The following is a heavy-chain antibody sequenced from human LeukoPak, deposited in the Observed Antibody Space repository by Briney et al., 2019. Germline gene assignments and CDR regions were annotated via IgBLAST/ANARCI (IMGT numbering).Heavy chain of an antibody. V-gene: IGHV4-59*01. CDR1: GGSISSYY. CDR3: VQTAVGDTSWIDP. CDR2: IYYSGST. D-gene: IGHD2-21*02. Sequence: SETLSLTSTVSGGSISSYYWSWIRQPPAKGLEWNGYIYYSGSTNYNPSLKGRVTISVDTSKNQFSLKLSSVTAADTAVYYCVQTAVGDTSWIDPWSQGTLVIVSS. J-gene: IGHJ5*02.